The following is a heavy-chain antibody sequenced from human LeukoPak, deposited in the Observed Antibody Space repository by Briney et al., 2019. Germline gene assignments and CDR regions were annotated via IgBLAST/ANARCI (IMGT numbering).Heavy chain of an antibody. CDR2: ISYDGSNK. CDR3: AKDGDYCSSTSCYPAELDY. V-gene: IGHV3-30*18. Sequence: GGSLRLSCAASGFTFSSYGMHWVRQAAGKGLEWVAVISYDGSNKYYADSVKGRFTISRDNSKNTLYLQMSSLRAEDTAVYYCAKDGDYCSSTSCYPAELDYWGQGTLVTVSS. CDR1: GFTFSSYG. D-gene: IGHD2-2*01. J-gene: IGHJ4*02.